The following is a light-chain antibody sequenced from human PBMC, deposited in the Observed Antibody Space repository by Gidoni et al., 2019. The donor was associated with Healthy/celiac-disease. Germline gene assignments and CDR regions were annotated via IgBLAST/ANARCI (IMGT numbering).Light chain of an antibody. CDR1: QSLLHSNGYNY. Sequence: DIAMTQSPLSLPVTPGEPASISCRSSQSLLHSNGYNYLDWYLQKPGQSPQLLIYLGSNRASGVPERFSGSGSGTDFTLKISRVEAEDVGVYYCMQALKKYTFGQGTKLEIK. V-gene: IGKV2-28*01. CDR2: LGS. CDR3: MQALKKYT. J-gene: IGKJ2*01.